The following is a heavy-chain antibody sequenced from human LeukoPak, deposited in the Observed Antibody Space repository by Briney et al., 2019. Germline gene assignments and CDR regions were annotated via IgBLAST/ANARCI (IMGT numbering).Heavy chain of an antibody. J-gene: IGHJ6*03. CDR1: GFTFSSYA. CDR2: ISGSGGST. D-gene: IGHD6-25*01. CDR3: AKSSRLYYYYYMDV. Sequence: GGSLRLSCAASGFTFSSYAMSWVRQAPGKGLEWVSAISGSGGSTYYADSVKGRFTISRDNSKNTLYLQTNSLRAEDTAVYYCAKSSRLYYYYYMDVWGKGTTVTVSS. V-gene: IGHV3-23*01.